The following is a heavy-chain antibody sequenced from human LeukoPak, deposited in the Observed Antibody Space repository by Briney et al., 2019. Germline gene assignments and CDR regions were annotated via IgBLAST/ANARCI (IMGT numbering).Heavy chain of an antibody. CDR2: IWYDGSNK. D-gene: IGHD3-10*01. J-gene: IGHJ4*02. V-gene: IGHV3-33*06. CDR3: AKQPFRTYYYGSGSYSPPDY. CDR1: GFTFSSYG. Sequence: QPGGSLRLSCAASGFTFSSYGMHWVRQAPGKGLEWVAVIWYDGSNKYYADSVKGRFTISRDNSKNTLYLQMNSLRAEDTAVYYCAKQPFRTYYYGSGSYSPPDYWGQGTLVTVSS.